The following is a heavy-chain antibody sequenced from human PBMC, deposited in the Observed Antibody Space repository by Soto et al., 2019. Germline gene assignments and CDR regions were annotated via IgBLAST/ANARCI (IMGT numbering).Heavy chain of an antibody. V-gene: IGHV4-34*01. D-gene: IGHD2-15*01. CDR3: ARQTSAGYCSGGSCYQSSYYYYYYMDV. CDR2: TNPGGST. CDR1: GGSFSGYY. Sequence: PSETLSLTCAVYGGSFSGYYWSWIRQPPGKGLEWIGETNPGGSTNYNPSLKSRVTISVDTSKNQFSLKLSSVTAADTAVYYCARQTSAGYCSGGSCYQSSYYYYYYMDVWGKGTTVTVSS. J-gene: IGHJ6*03.